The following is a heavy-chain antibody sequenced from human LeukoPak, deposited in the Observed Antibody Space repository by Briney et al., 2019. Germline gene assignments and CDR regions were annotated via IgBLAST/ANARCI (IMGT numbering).Heavy chain of an antibody. V-gene: IGHV3-21*01. D-gene: IGHD3-3*01. CDR2: ISSGSSYI. J-gene: IGHJ4*02. Sequence: GGSLRLSCAASGFTFSSYSMNWVRQAPGKGLEWVSSISSGSSYIYYADSVKGRFTISRDNAKNSLYLQMNSLRAEDTAVYYCAKDPKPLRFLEWLFGYWGQGTLVTVSS. CDR1: GFTFSSYS. CDR3: AKDPKPLRFLEWLFGY.